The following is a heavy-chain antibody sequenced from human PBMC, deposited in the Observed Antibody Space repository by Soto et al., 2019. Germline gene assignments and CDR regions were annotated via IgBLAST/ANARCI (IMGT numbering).Heavy chain of an antibody. CDR1: GYTFTSYD. D-gene: IGHD6-13*01. Sequence: QVQLVQSGAEVKKPGASVKVSCKASGYTFTSYDINWVRQATGQGLEWMGWMNPNRGNTGYAQKFQGRVTMTRNTSISTAYMELSSLRSEDTAVYYCAIRGYSIILYYYYYYGMDVWGQGTTVTVSS. J-gene: IGHJ6*02. V-gene: IGHV1-8*01. CDR2: MNPNRGNT. CDR3: AIRGYSIILYYYYYYGMDV.